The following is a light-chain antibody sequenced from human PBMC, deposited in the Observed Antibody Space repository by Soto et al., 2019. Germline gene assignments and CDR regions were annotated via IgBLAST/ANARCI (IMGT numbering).Light chain of an antibody. V-gene: IGKV3-15*01. CDR1: QSVSSG. CDR2: GAS. CDR3: QQYHIWPSWT. J-gene: IGKJ1*01. Sequence: EIVMTQSPATLSVSPGERATLSCRASQSVSSGLSWYQQKPGQAPRLLIYGASTRATGIPARFSGSGSGTDFTLTISSLQSEDFAVYFCQQYHIWPSWTFGQGTKVDIK.